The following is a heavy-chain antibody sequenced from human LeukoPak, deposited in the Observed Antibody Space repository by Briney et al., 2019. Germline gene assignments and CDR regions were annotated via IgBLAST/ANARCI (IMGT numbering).Heavy chain of an antibody. D-gene: IGHD6-13*01. CDR3: ARRGHAAAATNWFDP. J-gene: IGHJ5*02. CDR1: GYSFTNYW. Sequence: GESLKISCRGSGYSFTNYWVGWVRQMPEKGLEWMGFIYPGDSDTRYGPSFQGQVTISADKSISTAYLQWSSLKASDTAMYYCARRGHAAAATNWFDPWGQGTLVTVSS. CDR2: IYPGDSDT. V-gene: IGHV5-51*01.